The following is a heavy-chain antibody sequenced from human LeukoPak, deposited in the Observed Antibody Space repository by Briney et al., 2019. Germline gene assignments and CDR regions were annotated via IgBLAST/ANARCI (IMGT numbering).Heavy chain of an antibody. CDR2: INPSGGTT. Sequence: ASVKVSCKASGYTFAKSYIHWVRQAPGRGLEWMGIINPSGGTTSYAQKFQGRVSMTRDTSTSTVYMELSSLRSEDTAVYYCARDNRGERTPGWGYGGFDIWGQGTMVSVSS. CDR1: GYTFAKSY. V-gene: IGHV1-46*01. CDR3: ARDNRGERTPGWGYGGFDI. J-gene: IGHJ3*02. D-gene: IGHD3-16*01.